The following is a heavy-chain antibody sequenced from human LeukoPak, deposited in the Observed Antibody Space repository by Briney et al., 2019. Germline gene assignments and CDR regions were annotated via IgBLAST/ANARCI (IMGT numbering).Heavy chain of an antibody. V-gene: IGHV4-59*08. CDR1: GGSISSYY. J-gene: IGHJ4*02. D-gene: IGHD5-18*01. CDR2: IYYSGST. CDR3: ARRARGYSCGHSFDY. Sequence: PSETLSLTCTVPGGSISSYYWSWIRQPPGKGLEWIGYIYYSGSTNYNPSLKSRVTISVDTSKNQFSLKLSSVTAADTAVYYCARRARGYSCGHSFDYWGQGTLVTVSS.